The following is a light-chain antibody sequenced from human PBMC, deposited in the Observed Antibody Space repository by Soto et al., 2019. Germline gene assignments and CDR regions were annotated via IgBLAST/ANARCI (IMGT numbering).Light chain of an antibody. V-gene: IGKV3-20*01. J-gene: IGKJ5*01. CDR3: QQYGSSPPIT. CDR2: RAS. CDR1: QSVSSNY. Sequence: EIVLTQSPGTLSLSPGERATLSCRAIQSVSSNYLAWYQQKPGQAPKVLIYRASIRATGIPDRFTGSGSGTDFTLTISRLEPEDFAVYYCQQYGSSPPITFGQGTRLEI.